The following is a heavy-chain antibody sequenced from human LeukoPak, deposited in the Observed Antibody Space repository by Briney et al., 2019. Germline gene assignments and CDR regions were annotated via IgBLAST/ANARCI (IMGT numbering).Heavy chain of an antibody. CDR3: ARDRGYSSSWYPGDAFDI. V-gene: IGHV4-61*02. D-gene: IGHD6-13*01. J-gene: IGHJ3*02. Sequence: KTSQTLSLTCTVSGGSISSGSYYWSWIRQPAGKGLEWIGRIYTSGSTNYNPSLKSRVTISVDTSKNQFSLKLSSVTAADTAVYYCARDRGYSSSWYPGDAFDIWGQGTTVTVSS. CDR1: GGSISSGSYY. CDR2: IYTSGST.